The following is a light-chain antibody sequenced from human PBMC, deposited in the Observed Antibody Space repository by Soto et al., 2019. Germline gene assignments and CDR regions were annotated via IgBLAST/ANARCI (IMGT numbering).Light chain of an antibody. CDR2: GVS. J-gene: IGLJ1*01. CDR1: SSNIGAGYD. V-gene: IGLV1-40*01. Sequence: QSVLTQPPSVSGAPGQRVTISCTGSSSNIGAGYDVPWYQQHPGTAPKLLIYGVSNRPSGVPARFSGSKSGNTASLAVSGLQAEDEADYYCSSYAGTHIVFGTGTKVTVL. CDR3: SSYAGTHIV.